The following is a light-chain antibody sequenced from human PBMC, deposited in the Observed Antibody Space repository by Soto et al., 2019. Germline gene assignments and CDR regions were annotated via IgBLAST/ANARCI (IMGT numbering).Light chain of an antibody. CDR2: GAS. J-gene: IGKJ2*01. Sequence: EVVLTQSPATLSVSPGERATLFCRAGQNVNSNLAWYQQKPGQAPRLLIYGASTRATGFPARFSGSGSGTQFTLTINSLQSEDSAVYYCRQYNNWPYTFGQGTKLEIK. V-gene: IGKV3-15*01. CDR1: QNVNSN. CDR3: RQYNNWPYT.